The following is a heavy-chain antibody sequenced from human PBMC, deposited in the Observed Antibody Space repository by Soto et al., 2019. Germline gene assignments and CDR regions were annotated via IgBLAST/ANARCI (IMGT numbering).Heavy chain of an antibody. CDR3: ARGGERNYDFWSGYYSDYYGMDV. Sequence: QVQLQESGPGLVKPSETLSLTCTVSGGSISSYYWSWIRQPPGKGLEWIGYIYYSGSTNYNPSLKSRVPISVDTSKNQFSLKLSSVTAADTAVYYCARGGERNYDFWSGYYSDYYGMDVWGQGTTVTVSS. CDR1: GGSISSYY. J-gene: IGHJ6*02. V-gene: IGHV4-59*01. CDR2: IYYSGST. D-gene: IGHD3-3*01.